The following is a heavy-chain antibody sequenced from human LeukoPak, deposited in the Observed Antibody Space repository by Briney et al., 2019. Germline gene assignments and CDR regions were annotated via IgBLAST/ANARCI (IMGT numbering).Heavy chain of an antibody. V-gene: IGHV3-9*01. CDR1: GFTFDDYA. CDR3: ARGRGYCSSTSCYHGWILV. D-gene: IGHD2-2*01. J-gene: IGHJ4*02. Sequence: GGSLRLSCAASGFTFDDYAMHWVRQAPGKGLEWVSGISWNSGSIGYADSVKGRFTISRDNSKNTLYLQMNSLRAEDTAVYYCARGRGYCSSTSCYHGWILVWGQGTLVTASS. CDR2: ISWNSGSI.